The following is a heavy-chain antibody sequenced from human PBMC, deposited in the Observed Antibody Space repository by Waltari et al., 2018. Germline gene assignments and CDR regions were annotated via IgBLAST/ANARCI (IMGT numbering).Heavy chain of an antibody. CDR3: ARSRYYDSSGYRSGDAFDI. CDR2: ISPIFGTA. Sequence: QVQLVQSGAEVKKPGSSVKVSCKASGGTFSSYAISWVRQAPGQGLEWMGRISPIFGTANYAQKFQGRVTITADKSTSTAYMELSSLRSEDTAVYYCARSRYYDSSGYRSGDAFDIWGQGTMVIVSS. V-gene: IGHV1-69*08. J-gene: IGHJ3*02. CDR1: GGTFSSYA. D-gene: IGHD3-22*01.